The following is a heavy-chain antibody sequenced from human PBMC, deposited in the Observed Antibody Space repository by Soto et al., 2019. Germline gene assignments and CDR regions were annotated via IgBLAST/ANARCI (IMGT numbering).Heavy chain of an antibody. D-gene: IGHD6-19*01. CDR3: GRNRAYSGGWSVFDY. Sequence: QVQLVQSGAEVKKPGSSVKVSCKASGGTFSSYAISWVRQAPGQGLEWMGGIIPIFGTANYAQKFQGRVPITADKSTNTAYKELRSLRSGDRAVYSGGRNRAYSGGWSVFDYWGQGTLVTVSS. CDR2: IIPIFGTA. CDR1: GGTFSSYA. V-gene: IGHV1-69*06. J-gene: IGHJ4*02.